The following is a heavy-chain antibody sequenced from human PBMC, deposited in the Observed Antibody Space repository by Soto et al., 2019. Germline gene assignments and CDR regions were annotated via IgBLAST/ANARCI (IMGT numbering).Heavy chain of an antibody. CDR1: DGSRGSYY. CDR2: IFYTGDT. D-gene: IGHD1-26*01. V-gene: IGHV4-59*01. J-gene: IGHJ4*02. CDR3: AREGGGYRFDN. Sequence: QVQLLVSGPGLVKPSENLSLTCAVPDGSRGSYYWSWIRQPPGKGLEWIGYIFYTGDTKYNPSLKSPATTSVDTSRHQISQTLSSVTAVDAAVYYCAREGGGYRFDNWGQGILVTVCS.